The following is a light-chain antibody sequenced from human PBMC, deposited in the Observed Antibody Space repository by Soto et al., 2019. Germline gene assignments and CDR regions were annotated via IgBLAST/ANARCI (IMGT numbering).Light chain of an antibody. Sequence: DIQVTQSPSSVSASVGDRVTITCRASQGLVNWLAWYQQKPGKAPKLLIYDASSLPTGVPSRFSGSGSGTDFTLTISSLQPEDFATYYCQQTSSFPLTFGVGTNVEIK. CDR3: QQTSSFPLT. CDR2: DAS. V-gene: IGKV1-12*01. J-gene: IGKJ4*01. CDR1: QGLVNW.